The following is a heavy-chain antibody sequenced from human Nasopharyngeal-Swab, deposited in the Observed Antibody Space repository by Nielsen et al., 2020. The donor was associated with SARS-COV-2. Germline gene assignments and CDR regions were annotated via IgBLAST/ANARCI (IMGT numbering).Heavy chain of an antibody. D-gene: IGHD3-10*01. J-gene: IGHJ3*01. CDR3: ARGSSVHAFDV. Sequence: GGSLRLSCAASGFSFSTYGMHWVRQSPVKGLEWLTNIWYDGSNKYYADSVKGRFTVSRDNSKNTLFLEMDSLRAEDTAVYYCARGSSVHAFDVWGRGTEVTVSS. CDR1: GFSFSTYG. V-gene: IGHV3-33*01. CDR2: IWYDGSNK.